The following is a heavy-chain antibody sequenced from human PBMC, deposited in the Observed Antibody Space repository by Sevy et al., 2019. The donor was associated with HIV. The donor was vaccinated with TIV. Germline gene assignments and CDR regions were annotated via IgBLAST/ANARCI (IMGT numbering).Heavy chain of an antibody. D-gene: IGHD3-3*01. CDR2: IWYDGSNK. Sequence: GGSLRLSCAASGFTFSSYGMYWVRQAPGKGLEWVAVIWYDGSNKYYADSVKGRFTISRDNSKNTLYLQMNSLRAEDTAVYYCARDDYDLRSGYPYYYYGMDVWGQGTTVTVSS. CDR1: GFTFSSYG. J-gene: IGHJ6*02. V-gene: IGHV3-33*01. CDR3: ARDDYDLRSGYPYYYYGMDV.